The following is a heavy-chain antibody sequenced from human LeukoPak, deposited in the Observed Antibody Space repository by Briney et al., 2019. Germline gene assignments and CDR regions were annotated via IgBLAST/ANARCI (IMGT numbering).Heavy chain of an antibody. CDR3: AKPRAKGQRLVRGKYYYYYYGMDV. CDR1: GFTFSSYA. Sequence: GGSLRLSCAASGFTFSSYAMSWVRQAPGKGLEWVSAISGSGGSTYYADSVKGRFTISRDNSKNTLYLQMNSLRAEDTAVYYCAKPRAKGQRLVRGKYYYYYYGMDVWGQGTTVTVSS. V-gene: IGHV3-23*01. CDR2: ISGSGGST. J-gene: IGHJ6*02. D-gene: IGHD6-13*01.